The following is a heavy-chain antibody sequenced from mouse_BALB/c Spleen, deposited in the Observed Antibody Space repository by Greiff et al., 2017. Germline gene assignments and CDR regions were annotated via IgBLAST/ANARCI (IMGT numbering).Heavy chain of an antibody. V-gene: IGHV5-17*02. J-gene: IGHJ1*01. CDR3: ARDGNYWYFDV. Sequence: EVMLVESGGGLVQPGGSRKLSCAASGFTFSSFGMHWVRQAPEKGLEWVAYISMGSSTIYYADTVKGRFTISRDNSKNTLFLQMTSLRSEDTAMYYCARDGNYWYFDVWGAGTTVTVSS. CDR2: ISMGSSTI. CDR1: GFTFSSFG. D-gene: IGHD2-1*01.